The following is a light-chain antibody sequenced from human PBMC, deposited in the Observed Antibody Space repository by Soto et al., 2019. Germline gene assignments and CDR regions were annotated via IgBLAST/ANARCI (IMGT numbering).Light chain of an antibody. CDR1: SSDVGGYNH. CDR3: SSYASRSSYV. Sequence: QSALTQPASVSGSPGQSITISCTGTSSDVGGYNHVSWYQQHPGKAPKLIIYEVRNRPSGVSDRFSASKSGNTASLTISGLQAEDEADYYCSSYASRSSYVFGAGTKVTV. CDR2: EVR. J-gene: IGLJ1*01. V-gene: IGLV2-14*01.